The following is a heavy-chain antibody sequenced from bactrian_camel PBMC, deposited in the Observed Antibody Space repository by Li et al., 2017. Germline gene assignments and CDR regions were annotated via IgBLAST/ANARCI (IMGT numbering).Heavy chain of an antibody. CDR2: IDTYGST. Sequence: QVQLVESGGGSVPAGGSFRLSCAASEKSVRTYCMGWFRQRAGEQREGVAAIDTYGSTPYADSVEGRFTVSLDNAKNSLYLQMDSLKPEDTAMYYCSLQWGPWTGLGSLGICGYRGQGTQVTVS. CDR3: SLQWGPWTGLGSLGICGY. V-gene: IGHV3S53*01. J-gene: IGHJ6*01. D-gene: IGHD8*01. CDR1: EKSVRTYC.